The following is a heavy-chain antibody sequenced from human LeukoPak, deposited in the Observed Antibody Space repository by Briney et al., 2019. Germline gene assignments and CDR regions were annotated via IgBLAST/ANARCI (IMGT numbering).Heavy chain of an antibody. J-gene: IGHJ3*01. CDR3: ARVGDSSGYRS. CDR1: GGSISSYY. CDR2: IYYSGST. D-gene: IGHD3-22*01. V-gene: IGHV4-59*01. Sequence: KPSETLSLTCTVSGGSISSYYWSWIRQPPGKGLEWIGYIYYSGSTNYDPSLKSRVTISVDTSKNQFSLKLSSVTAADTAVYYCARVGDSSGYRSWGQGTMVTVSS.